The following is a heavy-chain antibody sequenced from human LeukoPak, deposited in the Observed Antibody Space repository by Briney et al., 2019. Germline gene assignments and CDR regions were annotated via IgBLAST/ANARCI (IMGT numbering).Heavy chain of an antibody. V-gene: IGHV1-2*02. D-gene: IGHD6-6*01. CDR1: GYTFTGYY. J-gene: IGHJ4*02. CDR2: INPNSGGT. Sequence: GASVKVSCKASGYTFTGYYMHWVRQAPGQGLEWMGWINPNSGGTNYAQKFQGRVTMTRDTSISTAYMELGRLRSDDTAVYYCARDLAGIAARTPTYVDYWGQGTLVTVSS. CDR3: ARDLAGIAARTPTYVDY.